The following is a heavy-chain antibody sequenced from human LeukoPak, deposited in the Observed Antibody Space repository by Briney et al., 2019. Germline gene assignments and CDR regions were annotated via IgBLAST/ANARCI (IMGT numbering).Heavy chain of an antibody. D-gene: IGHD2-8*01. J-gene: IGHJ4*02. CDR2: IKEDGSER. V-gene: IGHV3-7*03. CDR1: PVIFSGHW. CDR3: ARDLGYCTNGACHTRFDY. Sequence: GGSLRLSCEASPVIFSGHWLNWVRKTPGKGLEWVASIKEDGSERQYVDSVKGRFSISRDNTKGSLFLQLNSLRAEDTAVYYCARDLGYCTNGACHTRFDYWGQGTLVTVSS.